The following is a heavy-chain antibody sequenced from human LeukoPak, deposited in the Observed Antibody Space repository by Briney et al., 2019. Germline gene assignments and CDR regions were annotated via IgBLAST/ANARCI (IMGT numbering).Heavy chain of an antibody. D-gene: IGHD3-22*01. CDR2: INPSGGST. CDR3: ARGSSGSEFDY. J-gene: IGHJ4*02. Sequence: ASVKVSCKASGYTFTSYYMHWVRQAPGQGLEWMGIINPSGGSTSYAQKLQGRVTMTTDTSTSTAYMELRGLRSDDTAVYYCARGSSGSEFDYWGQGTLVTVSS. CDR1: GYTFTSYY. V-gene: IGHV1-46*01.